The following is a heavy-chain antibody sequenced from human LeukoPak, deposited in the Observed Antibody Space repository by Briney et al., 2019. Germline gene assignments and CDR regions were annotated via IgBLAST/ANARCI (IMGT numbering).Heavy chain of an antibody. CDR3: ARRTLYWPPHSAMVPLYYFDY. D-gene: IGHD5-18*01. CDR2: IYYSGST. J-gene: IGHJ4*02. V-gene: IGHV4-59*01. Sequence: SETLSLTCTVSGGSISSYYWSWIRQPPGKGLEWIGYIYYSGSTNYNPSLKSRVTISVDTSKNQFSLKLSSVTAADTAVYYCARRTLYWPPHSAMVPLYYFDYWGQGTLVTVSS. CDR1: GGSISSYY.